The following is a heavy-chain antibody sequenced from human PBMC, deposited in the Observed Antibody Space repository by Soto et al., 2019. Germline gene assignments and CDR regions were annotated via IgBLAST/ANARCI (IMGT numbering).Heavy chain of an antibody. D-gene: IGHD3-10*01. CDR2: ISWDGGST. V-gene: IGHV3-43D*04. Sequence: CIGLSCSACGLSFDDYAMHWVRQAPGKGLEWVSLISWDGGSTYYADSVKGRFTISRDNSKNSLYLQMNSLRAEDTALYYCAKGLPAGADYGMDVWGQAITVTV. J-gene: IGHJ6*01. CDR1: GLSFDDYA. CDR3: AKGLPAGADYGMDV.